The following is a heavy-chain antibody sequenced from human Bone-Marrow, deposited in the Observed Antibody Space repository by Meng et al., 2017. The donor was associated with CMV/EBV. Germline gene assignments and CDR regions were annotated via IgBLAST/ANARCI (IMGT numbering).Heavy chain of an antibody. D-gene: IGHD3-22*01. J-gene: IGHJ3*02. V-gene: IGHV3-48*04. CDR3: AKDSPLEYYDSSDPGAFDI. CDR2: ITGSSSTI. CDR1: GFTFTTYS. Sequence: GGSLRLSCAASGFTFTTYSMNWVRQAPGEGLEWVSYITGSSSTINYADSVKGRFTISRDNAKNLLYLQLNSLRAEDTAVYYCAKDSPLEYYDSSDPGAFDIWGQGTMVTVSS.